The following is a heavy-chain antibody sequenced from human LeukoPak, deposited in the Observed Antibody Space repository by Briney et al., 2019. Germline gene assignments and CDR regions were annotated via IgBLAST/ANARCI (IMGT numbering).Heavy chain of an antibody. J-gene: IGHJ4*02. V-gene: IGHV3-53*01. CDR1: GFTVSSNY. D-gene: IGHD6-19*01. CDR2: IYSGGST. CDR3: ARRYSSGWYNDY. Sequence: GGSLRLSCAASGFTVSSNYMSWVRQAPGKGLEWVSVIYSGGSTYYADSVKGRFTISRDNSKNTLYLQMNSLRAEDTAVYYCARRYSSGWYNDYWGQGTLVTVSS.